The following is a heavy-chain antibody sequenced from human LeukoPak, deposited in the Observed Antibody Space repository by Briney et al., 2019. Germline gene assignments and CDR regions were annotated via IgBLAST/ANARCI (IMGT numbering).Heavy chain of an antibody. Sequence: GGSLRLSCAASGFTVSSNYMSWVRQAPGKGLEWVSVIYSGGSTYYADSVKGRFTISRDNSKNTLYLQMNSLRAEDTAVYYCAIRPWDYDSSGFYDYWGQGTLVTVSS. J-gene: IGHJ4*02. CDR3: AIRPWDYDSSGFYDY. CDR2: IYSGGST. V-gene: IGHV3-53*01. D-gene: IGHD3-22*01. CDR1: GFTVSSNY.